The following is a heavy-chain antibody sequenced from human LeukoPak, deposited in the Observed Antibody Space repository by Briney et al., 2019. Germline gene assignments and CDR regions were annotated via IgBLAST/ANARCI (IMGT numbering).Heavy chain of an antibody. D-gene: IGHD1-20*01. J-gene: IGHJ4*02. CDR2: LNHGGST. Sequence: PSETLSLTCAVYGGSFSGYYWSWIRQSPEKGLEWIGELNHGGSTNYNPSLKSRVTISVDTSKSQFSLKLSSMTAADTAVYFCARTLITGSSDYWGQGTLVTVSS. CDR1: GGSFSGYY. V-gene: IGHV4-34*01. CDR3: ARTLITGSSDY.